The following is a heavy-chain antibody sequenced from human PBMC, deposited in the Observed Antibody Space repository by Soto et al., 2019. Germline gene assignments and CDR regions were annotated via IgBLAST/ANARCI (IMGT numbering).Heavy chain of an antibody. Sequence: QVQLQESGPGLVKPSQTLSLTCTVSGGSISSGGYCWSWIRHPPGKGLEWIGYIYYSGSTYYNPSLKSRVTISVDTSKNQFSLKLSSVTAADPAVYYCESCSTRRNWFDPWGQGTLVTVSA. D-gene: IGHD2-2*01. CDR2: IYYSGST. CDR1: GGSISSGGYC. V-gene: IGHV4-31*03. J-gene: IGHJ5*02. CDR3: ESCSTRRNWFDP.